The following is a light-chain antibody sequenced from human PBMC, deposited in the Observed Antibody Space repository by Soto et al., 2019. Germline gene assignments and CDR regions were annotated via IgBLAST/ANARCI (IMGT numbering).Light chain of an antibody. CDR1: QGISSY. Sequence: DIQLTQSPSFLSASVGDRVTITCRASQGISSYLAWYQQKPGNAPKLLIYAASTLQSGVPSRFSGSGSGTEVTLTISSLQPEDFATYYCQQLNSYPPTFGQGTKVEIK. CDR3: QQLNSYPPT. V-gene: IGKV1-9*01. CDR2: AAS. J-gene: IGKJ1*01.